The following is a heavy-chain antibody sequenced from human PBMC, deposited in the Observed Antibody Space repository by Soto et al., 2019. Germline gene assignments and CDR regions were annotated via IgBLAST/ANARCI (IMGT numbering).Heavy chain of an antibody. CDR3: XXXXXXXXXXXAY. CDR2: INRASSGT. CDR1: GFLFSAYW. V-gene: IGHV3-7*01. Sequence: EVQLVESGGDFVQPGGSLRLSCAGSGFLFSAYWMSWXXXXXXXXXEWVAMINRASSGTHYVDSVQGRFTISRDNAKXXXXXXXXXXXXXXXXXXXXXXXXXXXXXXXAYWGQGTLVTVSS. J-gene: IGHJ4*02.